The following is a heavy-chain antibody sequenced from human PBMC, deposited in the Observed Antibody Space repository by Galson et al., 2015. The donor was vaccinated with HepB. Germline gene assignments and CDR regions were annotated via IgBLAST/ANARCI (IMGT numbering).Heavy chain of an antibody. D-gene: IGHD1-26*01. J-gene: IGHJ3*02. V-gene: IGHV3-15*01. CDR1: GFTFGNAW. CDR3: TTEVGATPDAFDI. CDR2: IKSKTDGGTT. Sequence: SLRLSCAASGFTFGNAWMSWVRQAPGKGLEWVGRIKSKTDGGTTDYAAPVKGRFTISRDDSKNTLYLQMNSLKTEDTAVYYCTTEVGATPDAFDIWGQGTTVTVSS.